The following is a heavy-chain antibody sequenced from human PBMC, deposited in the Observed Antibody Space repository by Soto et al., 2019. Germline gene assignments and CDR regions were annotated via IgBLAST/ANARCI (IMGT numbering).Heavy chain of an antibody. D-gene: IGHD5-12*01. CDR3: ARGPLTDGYADHRYFQH. CDR2: IYYSGST. V-gene: IGHV4-31*03. CDR1: GGSISSGGYY. Sequence: QVQLQESGPGLVKPSQTLSLTCTVSGGSISSGGYYWNGIRQHPGKGVEWIGYIYYSGSTSYNPSPRSRVTISVDTSTSEFPLKLSSVTAAATAVYYCARGPLTDGYADHRYFQHWGQGTLVTVSA. J-gene: IGHJ1*01.